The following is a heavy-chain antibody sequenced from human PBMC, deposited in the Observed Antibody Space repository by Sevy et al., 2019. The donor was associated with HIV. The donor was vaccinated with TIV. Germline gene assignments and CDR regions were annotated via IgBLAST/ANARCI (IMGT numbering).Heavy chain of an antibody. V-gene: IGHV3-48*01. CDR3: ARAGGDCYSKNECWFVS. CDR2: ISSSSGTI. Sequence: GGSLRLSCGASGFTFSAYSMYWVRQAPGKGLEWVSYISSSSGTIYYADSVKGQFTISRDNAKSSLYLQMNGLRAEDTAVYYCARAGGDCYSKNECWFVSWGQRTLVTVSS. CDR1: GFTFSAYS. D-gene: IGHD2-21*01. J-gene: IGHJ5*01.